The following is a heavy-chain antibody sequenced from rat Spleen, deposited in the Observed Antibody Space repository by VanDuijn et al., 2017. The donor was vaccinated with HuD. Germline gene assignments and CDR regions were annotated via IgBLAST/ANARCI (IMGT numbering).Heavy chain of an antibody. D-gene: IGHD1-5*01. CDR3: AAGRYNWNWFAY. V-gene: IGHV3-1*01. Sequence: EVQLQESGPGLVKPSQSLSLTCSVTGYSITSNYWGWIRKFPENKMEWIGHISSSSTTSYNPSLKSRISITRDTSKNQFFLQVNSVTTEDTATYYCAAGRYNWNWFAYWGQGTLVTVSS. J-gene: IGHJ3*01. CDR2: ISSSSTT. CDR1: GYSITSNY.